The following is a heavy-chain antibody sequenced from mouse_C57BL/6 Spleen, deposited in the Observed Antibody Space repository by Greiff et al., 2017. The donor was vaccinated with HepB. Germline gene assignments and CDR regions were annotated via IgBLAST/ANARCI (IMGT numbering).Heavy chain of an antibody. CDR3: ARPGYSNFGDYYAMDY. Sequence: EVQLVESGGGLVKPGGSLKLSCAASGFTFSDYGMHWVRQAPEKGLEWVAYISSGSSTIYYADTVKGRFTISRDNAKNTLFLQMTSLRSEDTAMYYCARPGYSNFGDYYAMDYWGQGTSVTVSS. D-gene: IGHD2-5*01. CDR2: ISSGSSTI. J-gene: IGHJ4*01. V-gene: IGHV5-17*01. CDR1: GFTFSDYG.